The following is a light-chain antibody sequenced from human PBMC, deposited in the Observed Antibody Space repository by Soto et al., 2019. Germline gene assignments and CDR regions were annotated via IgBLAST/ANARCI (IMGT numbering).Light chain of an antibody. J-gene: IGLJ2*01. V-gene: IGLV6-57*04. CDR1: SGSIARNY. CDR2: QDN. CDR3: QSYDTINQAGI. Sequence: NFMLTQPHSVSESPGKTVTISCTRSSGSIARNYVQWYQQRPGGAPTTVIYQDNQRPSGVPDRFSGSIDSSSNSAPLTISGLKTEDEADYYCQSYDTINQAGIFGGGTQLTVL.